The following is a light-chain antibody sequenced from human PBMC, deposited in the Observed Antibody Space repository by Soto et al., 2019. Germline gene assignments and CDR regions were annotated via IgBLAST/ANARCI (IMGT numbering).Light chain of an antibody. CDR3: CSYAGTYSPV. V-gene: IGLV2-23*02. CDR1: SSNVGSYKL. CDR2: EVN. J-gene: IGLJ2*01. Sequence: QSVLTQPASVSGSPGQSITISCTGTSSNVGSYKLVSWYQQHPGKAPKLMIFEVNKRPSGVSNRFSGSKSGNTASLTISGLQAEDEADYYCCSYAGTYSPVFGGGTKVTVL.